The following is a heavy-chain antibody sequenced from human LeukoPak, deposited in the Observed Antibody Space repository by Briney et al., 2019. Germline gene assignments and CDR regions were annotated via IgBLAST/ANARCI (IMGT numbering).Heavy chain of an antibody. J-gene: IGHJ4*02. CDR1: GFTFTDYY. V-gene: IGHV1-2*02. D-gene: IGHD2/OR15-2a*01. Sequence: ASMKVSCKSSGFTFTDYYIHWVRQAPGQGLECMGYIGPHSSATSSPQEFQGRVTMTRDTSMSTAYMELTRLTSDDTAVYYCAREGNGLLSKDFDYWGQGTLVTVSS. CDR3: AREGNGLLSKDFDY. CDR2: IGPHSSAT.